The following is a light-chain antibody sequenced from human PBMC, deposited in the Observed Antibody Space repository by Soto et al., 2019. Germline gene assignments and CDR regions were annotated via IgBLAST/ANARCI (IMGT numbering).Light chain of an antibody. J-gene: IGKJ3*01. V-gene: IGKV1-39*01. CDR1: QSISSY. CDR2: AAS. Sequence: DIQMTQSPSSLAASVGDRVTITCRASQSISSYLNWYQQKPGKAPNFLIYAASNLQSGVPSRFSGSGSGTEFTLTISSLQPEDFATYYCHQSYSTLAFGPGTKVDIK. CDR3: HQSYSTLA.